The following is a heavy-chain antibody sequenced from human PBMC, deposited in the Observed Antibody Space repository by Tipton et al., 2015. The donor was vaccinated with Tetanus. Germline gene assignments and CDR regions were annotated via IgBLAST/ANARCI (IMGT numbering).Heavy chain of an antibody. D-gene: IGHD3-22*01. J-gene: IGHJ6*02. CDR3: ARDRGDYIYYGMAV. V-gene: IGHV1-2*02. CDR2: IDPNSGGT. CDR1: GYTFTGYY. Sequence: QLVQSGAEVKKPGASVKVSCKASGYTFTGYYIYWVRQAPGQGLEWMGWIDPNSGGTVYAQKFQGTVTMTRDTSISTAYMELRSLRSDDTAVYYCARDRGDYIYYGMAVWGPGTTVTVS.